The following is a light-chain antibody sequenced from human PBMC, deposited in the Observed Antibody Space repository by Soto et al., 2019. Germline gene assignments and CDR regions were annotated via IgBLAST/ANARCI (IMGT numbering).Light chain of an antibody. CDR1: ESVMGNY. CDR3: QQYVVSPGT. CDR2: GAY. V-gene: IGKV3-20*01. J-gene: IGKJ1*01. Sequence: EIVLTQSPGTLSLSPGERATLSCRVSESVMGNYLAWYQHRPGQTPRLLMYGAYIRATGIPDRFSGDGSGTDFTLTVTRLEPEDFAVYYCQQYVVSPGTFGQGTKVDI.